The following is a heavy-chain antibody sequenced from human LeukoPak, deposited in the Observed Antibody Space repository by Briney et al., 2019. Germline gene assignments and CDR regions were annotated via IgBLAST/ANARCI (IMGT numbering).Heavy chain of an antibody. CDR3: ARGTYYGSFDL. Sequence: GGSLRLSCAASGFTFSNYNMNWVRQAPGKGLEWVSYISGSGSTIYYANSVKGRFTISRDNAKNSLYLQMNSLRVEDTSVYYCARGTYYGSFDLWGQGTLVTVSS. CDR2: ISGSGSTI. CDR1: GFTFSNYN. V-gene: IGHV3-48*01. J-gene: IGHJ4*02. D-gene: IGHD4-17*01.